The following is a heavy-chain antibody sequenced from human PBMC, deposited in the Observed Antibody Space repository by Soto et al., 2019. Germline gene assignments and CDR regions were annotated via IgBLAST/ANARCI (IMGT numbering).Heavy chain of an antibody. CDR3: ARGLAPVELDY. J-gene: IGHJ4*02. D-gene: IGHD6-19*01. CDR2: INHRGSA. Sequence: SETLSLTCAVSGASVSSTYWWSWVRQPPGKGPEWIGEINHRGSANYNPSLKSRVTMSLDISKSQFSLRLTSVTAADTAVYYCARGLAPVELDYWGPGALVT. CDR1: GASVSSTYW. V-gene: IGHV4-4*02.